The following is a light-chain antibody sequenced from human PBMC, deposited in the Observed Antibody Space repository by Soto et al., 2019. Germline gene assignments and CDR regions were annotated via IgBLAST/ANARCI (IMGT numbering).Light chain of an antibody. Sequence: IRMTQSPSSLSASTGDRVTITCRASQSISSWLAWYQQKPGKAPMLLIYDASTLESGVPSRFSGSGSGTEFTLTISSLQPDDFATYYCQQYNSYSGTLGQGTKVDI. CDR1: QSISSW. CDR3: QQYNSYSGT. CDR2: DAS. J-gene: IGKJ1*01. V-gene: IGKV1-5*01.